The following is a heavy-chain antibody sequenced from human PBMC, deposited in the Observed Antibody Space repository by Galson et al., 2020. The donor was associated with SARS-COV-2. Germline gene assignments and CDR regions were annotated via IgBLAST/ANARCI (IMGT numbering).Heavy chain of an antibody. V-gene: IGHV1-24*01. Sequence: GASVKVSCKVSGYTLTELSMHWVRQAPGKGLEWMGGFDPEDGETIYAQKFQGRVTMTEDTSTDTAYMELSSLRSEDTAVYYCATAAIVATPKDYYYYYGMDVWGQGTTVTVSS. J-gene: IGHJ6*02. CDR3: ATAAIVATPKDYYYYYGMDV. CDR1: GYTLTELS. D-gene: IGHD5-12*01. CDR2: FDPEDGET.